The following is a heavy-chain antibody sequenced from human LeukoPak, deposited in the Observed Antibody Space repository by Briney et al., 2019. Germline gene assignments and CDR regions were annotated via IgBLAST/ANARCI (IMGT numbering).Heavy chain of an antibody. D-gene: IGHD3-10*01. CDR2: INSAGNA. V-gene: IGHV3-53*01. Sequence: GRSLRLSCAASGVTFSRSTMHCVRQAPGKGLEWVSVINSAGNAYYAASVKGRFTISRDNSKNMLYLQMNSLRADDTAVYYCAISQGGIRSLRHFDLWGRGTLVTVSS. CDR3: AISQGGIRSLRHFDL. CDR1: GVTFSRST. J-gene: IGHJ2*01.